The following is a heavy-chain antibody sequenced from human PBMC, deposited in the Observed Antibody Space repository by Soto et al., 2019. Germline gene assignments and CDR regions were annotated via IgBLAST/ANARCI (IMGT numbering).Heavy chain of an antibody. V-gene: IGHV4-59*03. CDR2: IYHMGGT. J-gene: IGHJ5*02. D-gene: IGHD5-12*01. Sequence: SETLSLTCTVSGASINSDYWSWIRQSPGKGLEWIGYIYHMGGTDYNPSLKSRVIISIDKSKNQFSLNLRSVTAADTAVYFCARFTYKSGFNWFDPWGQGTQVTVSS. CDR1: GASINSDY. CDR3: ARFTYKSGFNWFDP.